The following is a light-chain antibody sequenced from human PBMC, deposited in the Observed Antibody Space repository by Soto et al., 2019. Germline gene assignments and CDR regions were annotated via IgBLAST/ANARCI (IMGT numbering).Light chain of an antibody. CDR1: QTIFSW. V-gene: IGKV1-5*03. CDR3: QQYNSFPYS. Sequence: FQMTQSPSTLSASVGDRVSITCRASQTIFSWLAWYQQRPGKAPKLLIYKASSLESGVPSRYSGSGSGTEFTLTISGLQPDDFATYFCQQYNSFPYSFGQGTKLVIK. CDR2: KAS. J-gene: IGKJ2*03.